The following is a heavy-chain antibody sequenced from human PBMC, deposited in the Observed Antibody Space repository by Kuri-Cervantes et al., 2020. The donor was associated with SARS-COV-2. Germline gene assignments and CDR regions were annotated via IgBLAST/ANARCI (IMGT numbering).Heavy chain of an antibody. CDR2: INPKTAGT. Sequence: ASVKVSCKASGYIFIEYYIHWVRQAPGQGLEWMGWINPKTAGTKYAQKFQGRVTMTRDTSISTAYMELSRLRSDDTAVYYCARVPYYYDSSGYYYEELDYWGQGTLVTVSS. V-gene: IGHV1-2*02. J-gene: IGHJ4*02. D-gene: IGHD3-22*01. CDR3: ARVPYYYDSSGYYYEELDY. CDR1: GYIFIEYY.